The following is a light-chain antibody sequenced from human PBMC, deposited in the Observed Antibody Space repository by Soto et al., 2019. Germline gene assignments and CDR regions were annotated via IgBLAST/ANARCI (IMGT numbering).Light chain of an antibody. CDR3: SSYTSSTTLV. J-gene: IGLJ2*01. V-gene: IGLV2-14*01. CDR1: SSDVGVYNY. Sequence: QSALTQPASVSGSPGQSITSSCTGTSSDVGVYNYVSWYQQHPDKAPKLMIYDVTNRPSGVSNRFSGSKSGNTASLTISGLQAEDEADYYCSSYTSSTTLVFGGGTQLTVL. CDR2: DVT.